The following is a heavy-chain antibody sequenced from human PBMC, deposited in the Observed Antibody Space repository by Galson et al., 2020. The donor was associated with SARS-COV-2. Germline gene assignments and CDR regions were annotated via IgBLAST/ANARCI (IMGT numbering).Heavy chain of an antibody. CDR2: INPNSGGT. J-gene: IGHJ4*02. Sequence: ASVTVSCKASGYTFTGYYMHWVRQAPGQGLEWMGWINPNSGGTNYAQKFQGRVTMTRDTSISTAYMELSRLRSDDTAVYYCAREDPSGYETRSRDYWGQGTLVTVSS. CDR3: AREDPSGYETRSRDY. V-gene: IGHV1-2*02. CDR1: GYTFTGYY. D-gene: IGHD5-12*01.